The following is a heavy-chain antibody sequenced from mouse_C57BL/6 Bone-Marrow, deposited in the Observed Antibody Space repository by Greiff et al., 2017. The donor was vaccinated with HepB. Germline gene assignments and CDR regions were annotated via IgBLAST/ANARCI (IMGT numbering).Heavy chain of an antibody. D-gene: IGHD3-3*01. J-gene: IGHJ3*01. CDR1: GYTFTSYW. CDR3: ARRDGAGFAY. V-gene: IGHV1-64*01. CDR2: IHPNSGST. Sequence: VLLKQPGAELVKPGASVKLSCKASGYTFTSYWMHWVKQRPGQGLEWIGMIHPNSGSTNYNEKFKSKATLTVDKSSSTAYMQLSSLTSEDSAVYYCARRDGAGFAYWGQVALVTVAA.